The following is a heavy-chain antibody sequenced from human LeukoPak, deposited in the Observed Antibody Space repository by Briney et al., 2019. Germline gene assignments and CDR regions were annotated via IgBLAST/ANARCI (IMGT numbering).Heavy chain of an antibody. D-gene: IGHD5-24*01. J-gene: IGHJ4*02. CDR2: ISSTSTHI. CDR1: GLSFSSSS. CDR3: ARAKWQQLYYFYY. Sequence: GGSLRLSCAVSGLSFSSSSMSWVRQAPGNGLEWVSHISSTSTHIYYADSVKGRLTISRDNATTSLYLQMNSLRGKDTAVYYCARAKWQQLYYFYYWGQGTLVTVSP. V-gene: IGHV3-48*01.